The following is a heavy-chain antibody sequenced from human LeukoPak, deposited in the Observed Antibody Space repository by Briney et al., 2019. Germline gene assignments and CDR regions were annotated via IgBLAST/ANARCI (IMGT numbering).Heavy chain of an antibody. CDR3: ARGAPDYYDSSGYYFDY. CDR2: INPNSGGT. J-gene: IGHJ4*02. D-gene: IGHD3-22*01. Sequence: ASVNVSCKASGYTFTGYYMHWVRQAPGQGLEWMGWINPNSGGTNYAQKFQGRVTMTRDTSISTAYMELSRLRSDDTAVYYCARGAPDYYDSSGYYFDYWGQGTLVTVSS. CDR1: GYTFTGYY. V-gene: IGHV1-2*02.